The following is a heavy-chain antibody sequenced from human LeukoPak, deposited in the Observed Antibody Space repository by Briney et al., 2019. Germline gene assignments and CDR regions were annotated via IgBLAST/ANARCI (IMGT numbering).Heavy chain of an antibody. CDR1: GFTFSSYA. CDR3: ARRSYLSAFDV. CDR2: ISYDGSNK. Sequence: GRSLRLSCAASGFTFSSYAMHCVRQAPGKGLEWVAVISYDGSNKYYADSVKGRFTISRDNSKNTLYLQMNSLRAEDTAVYYCARRSYLSAFDVWGQGTMATVSS. J-gene: IGHJ3*01. V-gene: IGHV3-30-3*01.